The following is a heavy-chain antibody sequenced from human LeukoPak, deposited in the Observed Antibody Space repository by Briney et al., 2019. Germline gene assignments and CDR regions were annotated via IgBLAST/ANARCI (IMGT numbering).Heavy chain of an antibody. J-gene: IGHJ2*01. V-gene: IGHV4-34*01. CDR2: INHSGST. D-gene: IGHD6-19*01. Sequence: KTPETLSLTCAVYGGSFSGYYWSWIRQPPGKGLEWIGEINHSGSTNYSPSLKSRVTISVDTSKNQFSLRLSSVTAADTAVYYCARVLEGSSGQHWYFDLWAVAPWSLSPQ. CDR3: ARVLEGSSGQHWYFDL. CDR1: GGSFSGYY.